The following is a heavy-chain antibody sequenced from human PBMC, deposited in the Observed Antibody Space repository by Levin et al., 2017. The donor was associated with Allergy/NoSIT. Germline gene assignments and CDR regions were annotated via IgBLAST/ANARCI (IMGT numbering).Heavy chain of an antibody. D-gene: IGHD3-3*01. Sequence: ASVKVSCKVSGYTLTELSMHWVRQAPGKGLEWMGGFDPEDGETIYAQKFQGRVTMTEDTSTDTAYMELSSLRSEDTAVYYCATMYYDFWSGYLARVGYFDYWGQGTLVTVSS. V-gene: IGHV1-24*01. J-gene: IGHJ4*02. CDR2: FDPEDGET. CDR1: GYTLTELS. CDR3: ATMYYDFWSGYLARVGYFDY.